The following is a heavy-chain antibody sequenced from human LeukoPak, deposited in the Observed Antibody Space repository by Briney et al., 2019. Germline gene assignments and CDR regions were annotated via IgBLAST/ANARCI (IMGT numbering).Heavy chain of an antibody. CDR2: ISYDGSEK. CDR1: GFTFRGSG. V-gene: IGHV3-30*03. D-gene: IGHD6-13*01. J-gene: IGHJ4*02. Sequence: GGSLRLSCEASGFTFRGSGMHWVRQAPGKGLEWVAVISYDGSEKYYADSVKGRFTISRDNSKNTLYLQMNSLRAEDTAVYYCARDRSHSWTFDYWGQGTLVTVSS. CDR3: ARDRSHSWTFDY.